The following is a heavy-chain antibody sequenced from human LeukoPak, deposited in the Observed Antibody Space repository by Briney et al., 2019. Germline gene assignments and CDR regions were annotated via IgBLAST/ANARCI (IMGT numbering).Heavy chain of an antibody. CDR3: AKDLGGSYHYFYMDV. Sequence: GRSLRLSCAASGFTFDDYAMHWVRQAPGKGLEWVSGISWNSGTIGYADSVKGRFTISRDNAKNSLYLQMNSLRAEDTALYYCAKDLGGSYHYFYMDVWGKGTTVTISS. V-gene: IGHV3-9*01. D-gene: IGHD1-26*01. CDR1: GFTFDDYA. J-gene: IGHJ6*03. CDR2: ISWNSGTI.